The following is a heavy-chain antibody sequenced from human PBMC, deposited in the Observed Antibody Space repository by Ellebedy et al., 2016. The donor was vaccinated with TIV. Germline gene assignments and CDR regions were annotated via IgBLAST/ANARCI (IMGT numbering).Heavy chain of an antibody. V-gene: IGHV3-7*03. CDR3: ARDGRSGWSAHL. CDR1: GFTPGVYW. J-gene: IGHJ5*02. CDR2: MKEDGGEK. Sequence: GGSLRLSCAASGFTPGVYWMSRVRQTPGKGLEWVANMKEDGGEKYYVGSVKGRFTISRDNAKNSLFLQMNSLRVEDTAVYYCARDGRSGWSAHLWGQGTLVTASS. D-gene: IGHD6-13*01.